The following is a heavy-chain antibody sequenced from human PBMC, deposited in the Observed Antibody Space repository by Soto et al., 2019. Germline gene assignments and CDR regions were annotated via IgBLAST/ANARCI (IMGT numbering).Heavy chain of an antibody. CDR1: GGSFSGYY. J-gene: IGHJ1*01. CDR2: INYRGST. D-gene: IGHD3-10*01. CDR3: ARTRFGPRYFHH. V-gene: IGHV4-34*01. Sequence: QVQLQQWGAGLLKPSETLSLTCALYGGSFSGYYWSWIRQPPGKGLEWIGEINYRGSTNYNPSLESRVTISIDTSKNQFSLNLSSVTAADTAVYYCARTRFGPRYFHHWGQGTLVTVSS.